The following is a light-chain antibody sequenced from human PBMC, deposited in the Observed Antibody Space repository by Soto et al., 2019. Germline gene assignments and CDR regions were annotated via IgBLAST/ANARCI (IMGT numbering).Light chain of an antibody. CDR1: SSDVGGYNY. Sequence: QSAPTQPPSASGSPGQSVTISCTGTSSDVGGYNYVSWYQQYPGRAPKLMIYEVTKRPSGVPDRFAGSKSGNRASLTVSGLQAEDEADYYCSSYAASNNFYFVFGGGTKLTVL. J-gene: IGLJ3*02. CDR2: EVT. CDR3: SSYAASNNFYFV. V-gene: IGLV2-8*01.